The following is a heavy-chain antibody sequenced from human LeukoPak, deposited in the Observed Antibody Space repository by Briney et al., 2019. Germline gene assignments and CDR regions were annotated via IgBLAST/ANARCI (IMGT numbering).Heavy chain of an antibody. D-gene: IGHD3-10*01. CDR1: GYTFTGHY. J-gene: IGHJ4*02. CDR2: INPNRGGT. CDR3: ARDRREVSYYGSGSFKFGENYFDY. V-gene: IGHV1-2*02. Sequence: GESLKVSCKASGYTFTGHYMHWVRQAPGQGLEWMGWINPNRGGTNYVQKFQGRVTMTRDTSIGTAYMELSRLRSDDTAVYYCARDRREVSYYGSGSFKFGENYFDYWGQGTLVTVSS.